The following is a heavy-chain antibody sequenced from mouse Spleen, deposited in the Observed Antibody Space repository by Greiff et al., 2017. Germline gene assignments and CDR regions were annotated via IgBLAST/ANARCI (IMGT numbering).Heavy chain of an antibody. D-gene: IGHD2-4*01. CDR3: AGEDYEGYFDV. V-gene: IGHV5-17*01. CDR2: ISSGSSTI. J-gene: IGHJ1*01. CDR1: GFTFSDYG. Sequence: EVQLQESGGGLVKPGGSLKLSCAASGFTFSDYGMHWVRQAPEKGLEWVAYISSGSSTIYYADTVKGRFTISRDNAKNTLFLQMTSLRSEDTAMYYCAGEDYEGYFDVWGAGTTVTVSS.